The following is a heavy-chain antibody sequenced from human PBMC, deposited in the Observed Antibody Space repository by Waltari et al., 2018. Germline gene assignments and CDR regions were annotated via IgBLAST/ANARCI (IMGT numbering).Heavy chain of an antibody. CDR3: ARGDSNFWSGYYSRNYYYGMDV. CDR1: GGTFSSYA. J-gene: IGHJ6*02. D-gene: IGHD3-3*01. Sequence: QVQLVQSGAEVKKPGSSVKVSCKASGGTFSSYAISWVRQAPGQGLEWMGGIIPIFGTANYAQKFQGRVKITADESTSTAYMELSSLRSEDTAVYYCARGDSNFWSGYYSRNYYYGMDVWGQGTTVTVSS. V-gene: IGHV1-69*01. CDR2: IIPIFGTA.